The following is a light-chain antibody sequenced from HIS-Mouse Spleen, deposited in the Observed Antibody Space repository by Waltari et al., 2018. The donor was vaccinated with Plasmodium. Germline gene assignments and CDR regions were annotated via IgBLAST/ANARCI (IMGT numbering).Light chain of an antibody. V-gene: IGLV2-23*03. CDR3: CSYAGSSTVV. J-gene: IGLJ3*02. CDR1: SSDVGSYNL. Sequence: QSALTQPASVSGSPGQSITISCTGTSSDVGSYNLVSWYQQHPGKAPKLMIYAGNKRASGVSNRFAGSKSGNTVSLTIAGLQAEDEADYSCCSYAGSSTVVFGGGTKLTVL. CDR2: AGN.